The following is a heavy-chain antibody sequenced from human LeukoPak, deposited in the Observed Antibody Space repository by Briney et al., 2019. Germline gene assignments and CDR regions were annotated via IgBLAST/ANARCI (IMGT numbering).Heavy chain of an antibody. D-gene: IGHD3-10*01. CDR1: GFTFSSYG. J-gene: IGHJ4*02. CDR3: VRDRGWFQFDY. Sequence: QPGRSLGLSCAASGFTFSSYGMHWVRQAPGKGLEWVAVISYDGSNKYYADSVKGRFTISRDNSKNTLYLQMNSLRAEDTAVYYCVRDRGWFQFDYWGQGTLVTVSS. V-gene: IGHV3-30*03. CDR2: ISYDGSNK.